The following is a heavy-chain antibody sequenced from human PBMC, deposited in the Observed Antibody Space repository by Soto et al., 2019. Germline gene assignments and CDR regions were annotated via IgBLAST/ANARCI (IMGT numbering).Heavy chain of an antibody. J-gene: IGHJ6*02. V-gene: IGHV1-69*01. CDR2: IIPISGTA. D-gene: IGHD2-2*01. CDR1: GGTFSSYA. CDR3: ARSQGSRTSLEIYYYYYSGMDV. Sequence: QVQLVQSGAEVKKPGSSVKVSCKASGGTFSSYAISWVRQAPGQGLEWMGGIIPISGTANYAQKFQGRVTITANESSSTVYIKLSSLRSADTAVYFCARSQGSRTSLEIYYYYYSGMDVWGQGTTVTVSS.